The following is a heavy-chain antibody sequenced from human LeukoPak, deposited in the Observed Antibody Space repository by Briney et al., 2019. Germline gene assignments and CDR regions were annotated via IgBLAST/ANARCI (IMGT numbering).Heavy chain of an antibody. V-gene: IGHV3-23*01. J-gene: IGHJ6*03. CDR1: GFTFSSYA. Sequence: SGGSLRLSCAASGFTFSSYAMSWVRQAPGKGLEWVSAISGSGGSTYYADSVKGRFTISRDNSKNTLYLQMNSLRAEDAAVYYCAKVYYDFWSGYSHYYYYMDVWGKGITVTVSS. D-gene: IGHD3-3*01. CDR3: AKVYYDFWSGYSHYYYYMDV. CDR2: ISGSGGST.